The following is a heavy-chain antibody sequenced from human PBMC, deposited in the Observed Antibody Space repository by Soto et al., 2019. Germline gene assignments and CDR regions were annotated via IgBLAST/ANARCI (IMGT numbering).Heavy chain of an antibody. D-gene: IGHD3-22*01. Sequence: SETLSLTCTVSGGSISSGGYYWSWIRQHPGKGLEWIGYIYYSGSTYYNPSLKSRVTISVDTSKNQFSLKLSSVTAADTAVYYCARGPDSSGYEDFDYWGQGTLVTVSS. CDR3: ARGPDSSGYEDFDY. J-gene: IGHJ4*02. CDR1: GGSISSGGYY. V-gene: IGHV4-31*03. CDR2: IYYSGST.